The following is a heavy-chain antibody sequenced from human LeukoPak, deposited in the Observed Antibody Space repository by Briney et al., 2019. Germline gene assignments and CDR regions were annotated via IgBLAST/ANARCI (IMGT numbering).Heavy chain of an antibody. J-gene: IGHJ4*02. CDR3: ARESGKFDY. CDR1: GLPIADFA. V-gene: IGHV3-43*02. Sequence: GGSLRLSCVASGLPIADFAMHWVRQAPGKGLEWVSLISGDGVSTFYADSVKGRFSISRDNSKNSLSVEMNSLRTEGTAMYYCARESGKFDYWGQGTLVAVSS. CDR2: ISGDGVST.